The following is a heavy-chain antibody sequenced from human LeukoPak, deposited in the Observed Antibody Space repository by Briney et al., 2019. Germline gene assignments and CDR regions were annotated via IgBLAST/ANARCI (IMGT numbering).Heavy chain of an antibody. D-gene: IGHD2-15*01. Sequence: GGSLRLSCAASGFTFNDYYMTWIRQAPGKGLEWVSYISSSRRTISYADSVKGRFTISRDNAKNSLYLQMNSLRAEDTAVYYCARSSSRYCSGGSCYSGVLGYFDYWGQGTLVTVSS. J-gene: IGHJ4*02. CDR3: ARSSSRYCSGGSCYSGVLGYFDY. V-gene: IGHV3-11*04. CDR2: ISSSRRTI. CDR1: GFTFNDYY.